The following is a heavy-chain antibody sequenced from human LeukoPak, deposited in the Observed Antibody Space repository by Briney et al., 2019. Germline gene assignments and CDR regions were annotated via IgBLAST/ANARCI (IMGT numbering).Heavy chain of an antibody. CDR2: ISYDGSNK. V-gene: IGHV3-30-3*01. CDR3: ANGGFSDAFDY. Sequence: GGSLRLSCAASGFTFSSYAMHWVRQAPGKGLEWVAVISYDGSNKYYADSVKGRFTISRDNSKNTLYLQMNSLRAEDTAVYYCANGGFSDAFDYWGQGTLVTVSS. D-gene: IGHD4-23*01. CDR1: GFTFSSYA. J-gene: IGHJ4*02.